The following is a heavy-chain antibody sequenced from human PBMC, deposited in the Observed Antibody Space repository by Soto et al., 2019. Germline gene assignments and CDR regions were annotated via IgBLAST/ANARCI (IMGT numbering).Heavy chain of an antibody. D-gene: IGHD3-22*01. V-gene: IGHV1-46*01. J-gene: IGHJ4*02. CDR3: ARDHYYDSSGYYGIDY. CDR1: GYTFTSYY. CDR2: INPSGGST. Sequence: ASVKVSCKASGYTFTSYYMHWVRQAPGQGLEWMGIINPSGGSTSYAQKFQGRVTMTRDTSTSTVYMELGSLRSEDTAVYYCARDHYYDSSGYYGIDYWGQGTLVTVSS.